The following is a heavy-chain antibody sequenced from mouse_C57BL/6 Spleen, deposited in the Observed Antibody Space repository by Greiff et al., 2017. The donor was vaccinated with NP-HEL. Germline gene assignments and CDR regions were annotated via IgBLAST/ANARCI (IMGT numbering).Heavy chain of an antibody. D-gene: IGHD2-1*01. CDR3: AKKDGNYFAY. J-gene: IGHJ3*01. Sequence: VHVKQSGPELVKPGASVKISCKASGYSFTGYYMNWVKQSPEKSLEWIGEINPSTGGTTYNQKFKAKATLTVDKSSSTAYMQLKSLTSEDSAVYYCAKKDGNYFAYWGQGTLVTVSA. CDR1: GYSFTGYY. V-gene: IGHV1-42*01. CDR2: INPSTGGT.